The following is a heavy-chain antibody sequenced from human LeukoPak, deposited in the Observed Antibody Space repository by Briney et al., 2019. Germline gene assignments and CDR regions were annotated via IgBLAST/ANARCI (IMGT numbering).Heavy chain of an antibody. CDR1: GFTVSSNY. J-gene: IGHJ4*02. Sequence: GGSLRLSCAASGFTVSSNYMSWVRQAPGKGLEWVSAISGSGGNTYYADSVKGRFTISRDNSKNTLYLQMNSLRAGDTAVYYCAKSGYNRFDYWGQGTLVTVSS. CDR2: ISGSGGNT. D-gene: IGHD5-24*01. V-gene: IGHV3-23*01. CDR3: AKSGYNRFDY.